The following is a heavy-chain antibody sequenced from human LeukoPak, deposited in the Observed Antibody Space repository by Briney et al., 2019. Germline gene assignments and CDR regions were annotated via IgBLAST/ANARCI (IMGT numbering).Heavy chain of an antibody. Sequence: GASVKVSCKASGGTFSSYAISWVRQAPGQGLEWMGGIIPIFGTANYARKFQGRVTITADESTSTAYMELSSLRSEDTAVYYCARGEMATTNFDYWGQGTLVTVSS. CDR2: IIPIFGTA. D-gene: IGHD5-24*01. CDR3: ARGEMATTNFDY. CDR1: GGTFSSYA. J-gene: IGHJ4*02. V-gene: IGHV1-69*13.